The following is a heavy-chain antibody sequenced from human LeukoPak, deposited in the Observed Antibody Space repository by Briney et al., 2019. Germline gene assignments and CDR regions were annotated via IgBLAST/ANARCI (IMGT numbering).Heavy chain of an antibody. J-gene: IGHJ3*02. CDR3: AKDIWAHKITYYYDSSGYYPHDAFDI. V-gene: IGHV3-23*01. D-gene: IGHD3-22*01. Sequence: PGGSLRLSCAASGFTFSSYSMNWVRQAPGKGLEWVSAISGSGGSTYYADSVKGRFTISRDNSKNTLYLQMNSLRAEDTAVYYCAKDIWAHKITYYYDSSGYYPHDAFDIWGQGTMVTVSS. CDR2: ISGSGGST. CDR1: GFTFSSYS.